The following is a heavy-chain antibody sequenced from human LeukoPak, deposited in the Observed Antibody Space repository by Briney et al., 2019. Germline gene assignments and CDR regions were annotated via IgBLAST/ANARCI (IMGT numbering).Heavy chain of an antibody. V-gene: IGHV4-59*01. D-gene: IGHD6-13*01. CDR3: ARDGVIAAAANRWFDP. CDR1: GGSISSYY. Sequence: SETLSLTCTVSGGSISSYYWSWIRQPPGKGLEWIGYIYYSGSTNYNPSLKSRVTISVDTSKNQFSLKLSSVTAADTAVYYCARDGVIAAAANRWFDPWGQGTLVTVS. CDR2: IYYSGST. J-gene: IGHJ5*02.